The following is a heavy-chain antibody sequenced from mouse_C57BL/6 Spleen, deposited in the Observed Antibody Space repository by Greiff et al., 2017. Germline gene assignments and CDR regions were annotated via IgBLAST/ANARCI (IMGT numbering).Heavy chain of an antibody. CDR3: AREDDYGSYWYFDV. Sequence: EVQLQESGPGLVKPSQSLSLTCSVTGYSITSGYYWNWIRQFPGNKLEWMGYISYDGSNNYNPSLKNRISITRDTSKNQFFLKLNSVTTEDTATYYCAREDDYGSYWYFDVWGTGTTVTVSS. D-gene: IGHD2-4*01. J-gene: IGHJ1*03. CDR1: GYSITSGYY. V-gene: IGHV3-6*01. CDR2: ISYDGSN.